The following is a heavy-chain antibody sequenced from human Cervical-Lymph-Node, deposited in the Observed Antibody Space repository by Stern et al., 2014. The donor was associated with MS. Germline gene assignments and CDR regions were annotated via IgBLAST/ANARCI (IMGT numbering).Heavy chain of an antibody. CDR2: ISPNSGAT. Sequence: MQLVESGAEVKKPGASVKVTCKTSENTFTGYYIHWVRQAPGQGLEWMGWISPNSGATNYAQRFQDRVSLTSDTSNSLAYMELDRLTSDDTAVYYCARISLGSGIDYWGQGSLVTVSS. CDR1: ENTFTGYY. J-gene: IGHJ4*02. CDR3: ARISLGSGIDY. D-gene: IGHD1-26*01. V-gene: IGHV1-2*02.